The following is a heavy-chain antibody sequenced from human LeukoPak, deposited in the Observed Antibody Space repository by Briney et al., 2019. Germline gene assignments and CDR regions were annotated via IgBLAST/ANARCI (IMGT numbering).Heavy chain of an antibody. D-gene: IGHD3-22*01. J-gene: IGHJ5*02. CDR2: IYSGDSDA. CDR3: ARRYGPYYYDSSGFNWFDP. V-gene: IGHV5-51*01. CDR1: GYSFTSYW. Sequence: GESLKISCKGSGYSFTSYWIGWVRQMPGKGLEWMGIIYSGDSDARYSPSFQGQVTISADKSISTAYLQWSSLKASDTAMYYCARRYGPYYYDSSGFNWFDPWGQGTLVTVSS.